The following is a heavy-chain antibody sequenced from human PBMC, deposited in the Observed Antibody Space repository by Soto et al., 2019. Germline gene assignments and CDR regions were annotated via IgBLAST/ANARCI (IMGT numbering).Heavy chain of an antibody. D-gene: IGHD4-17*01. CDR2: ISAYNGNT. Sequence: QVPLVQSGAEVKKPGASVKVSCKASGYTFTSYGISWVRQAPGQGLEWMGWISAYNGNTNYAQKLQGRVPMTTDTATSPAYMELSSLRSDDTAVYYWARSDYGDYGFDYWGQGTLVTVSS. CDR3: ARSDYGDYGFDY. CDR1: GYTFTSYG. J-gene: IGHJ4*02. V-gene: IGHV1-18*01.